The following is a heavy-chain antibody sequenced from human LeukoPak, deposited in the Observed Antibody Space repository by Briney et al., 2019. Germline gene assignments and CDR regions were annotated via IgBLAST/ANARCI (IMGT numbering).Heavy chain of an antibody. CDR2: TYTSGST. D-gene: IGHD6-19*01. J-gene: IGHJ4*02. CDR3: ARVEGSGWYRYFDY. V-gene: IGHV4-4*07. Sequence: SETLSLTCTVSGGSISSYYWSWIRQPAGKGLGWIGRTYTSGSTNYNPSLKSRVTMSVDTSKNQFSLKLSSVTAADTAVYYCARVEGSGWYRYFDYWGQGTLVTVSS. CDR1: GGSISSYY.